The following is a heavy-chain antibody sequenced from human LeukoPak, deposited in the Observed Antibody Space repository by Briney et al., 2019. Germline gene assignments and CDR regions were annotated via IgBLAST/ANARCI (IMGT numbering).Heavy chain of an antibody. CDR2: ISAYNGNI. D-gene: IGHD3-10*01. J-gene: IGHJ4*02. CDR1: GYIFSSYG. CDR3: AREHGSGSYYNPVGFDY. Sequence: ASVKVSCKTSGYIFSSYGISGVRQAPGQGLEWMGWISAYNGNINYIQKFQGRVTMTTDTSTSTAYMELRSLRSDDTAVYYCAREHGSGSYYNPVGFDYWGQGTLVTVSS. V-gene: IGHV1-18*04.